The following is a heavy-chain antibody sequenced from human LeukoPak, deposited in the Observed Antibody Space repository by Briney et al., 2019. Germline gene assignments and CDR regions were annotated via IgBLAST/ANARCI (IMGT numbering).Heavy chain of an antibody. D-gene: IGHD6-19*01. Sequence: VASVKVSCKASGYTFTSYGISWVRQAPGQGLEWMGWISAYNGNTNYAQKLQGRVTMTTDTSTSTAYMELRSLRSDDTAVYHCARDLVPKYSSGWLASGYWGQGTLVTVSS. CDR1: GYTFTSYG. CDR3: ARDLVPKYSSGWLASGY. CDR2: ISAYNGNT. J-gene: IGHJ4*02. V-gene: IGHV1-18*04.